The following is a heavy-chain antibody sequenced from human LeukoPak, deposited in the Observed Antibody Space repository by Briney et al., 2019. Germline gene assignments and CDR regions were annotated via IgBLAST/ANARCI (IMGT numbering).Heavy chain of an antibody. CDR2: IWYDGSNK. V-gene: IGHV3-33*06. CDR1: GFTFSSYG. D-gene: IGHD1-1*01. J-gene: IGHJ6*02. Sequence: GGSLRLSCAASGFTFSSYGMHWVRQAPGKGLEWVAVIWYDGSNKYYADSVKGRFTISRDNSKNTLYLQMNSLRAEDTAVYYCAKDLTRGYPYYYGMDVWGQGTTVTVSS. CDR3: AKDLTRGYPYYYGMDV.